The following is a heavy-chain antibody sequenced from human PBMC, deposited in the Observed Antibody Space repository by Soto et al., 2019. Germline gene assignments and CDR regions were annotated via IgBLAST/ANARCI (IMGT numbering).Heavy chain of an antibody. CDR3: ARTYSGSYTRLDY. J-gene: IGHJ4*02. D-gene: IGHD1-26*01. CDR1: GFTFSDYY. V-gene: IGHV3-11*06. CDR2: ISSSSSYT. Sequence: PGGSLRLSCAASGFTFSDYYMSWIRQAPGKGLEWVSYISSSSSYTNYADSVKGRFNISRDNAKNSLYLQMNSLRAEDTAVYYCARTYSGSYTRLDYWGQGTLVTVSS.